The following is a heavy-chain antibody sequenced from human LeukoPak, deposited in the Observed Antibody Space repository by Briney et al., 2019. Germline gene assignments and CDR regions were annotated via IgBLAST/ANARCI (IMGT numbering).Heavy chain of an antibody. V-gene: IGHV4-59*01. D-gene: IGHD2/OR15-2a*01. J-gene: IGHJ4*02. CDR1: GGSISSYY. CDR3: ARGSMARIPDY. CDR2: IYYSGST. Sequence: SETLSLTCTVSGGSISSYYWSWIRQPPGKGLEWIGYIYYSGSTNYNPSLKSRVTISVDTSKNQFSLKLSSVTAADTAVYYCARGSMARIPDYCGQGTLVTVSS.